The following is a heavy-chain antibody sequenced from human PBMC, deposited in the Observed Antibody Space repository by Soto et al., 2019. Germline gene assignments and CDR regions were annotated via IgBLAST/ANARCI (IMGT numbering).Heavy chain of an antibody. J-gene: IGHJ3*01. CDR3: AKGTSWPPALVLDF. CDR1: GFTFSSYA. CDR2: ISGSGGST. V-gene: IGHV3-23*01. Sequence: PGGSLRLSCAASGFTFSSYAMNWVRQAPGKGLEWVSAISGSGGSTYYADSVKGRFTISRDSSKNTLYLQMNSLRAEDTALYYCAKGTSWPPALVLDFWGKGTMVTVS.